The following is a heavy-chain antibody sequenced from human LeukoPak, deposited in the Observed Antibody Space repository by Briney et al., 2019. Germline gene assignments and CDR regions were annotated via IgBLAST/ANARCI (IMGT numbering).Heavy chain of an antibody. D-gene: IGHD4-23*01. V-gene: IGHV4-4*07. CDR1: GGSISSYY. CDR3: ARDWNYGGYYYYYMDV. J-gene: IGHJ6*03. CDR2: IYTSGST. Sequence: PSETLSLTCTVSGGSISSYYWSWIRQPAGKGLEWIGRIYTSGSTYYNPSLKSRVTMSVDTSKNQFSLRLSSVTAADTAVYYCARDWNYGGYYYYYMDVWGKGTTVTVSS.